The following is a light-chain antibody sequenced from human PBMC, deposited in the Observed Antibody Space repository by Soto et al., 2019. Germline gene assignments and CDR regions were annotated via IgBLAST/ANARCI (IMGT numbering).Light chain of an antibody. Sequence: DIQMTQSPSTLSASVGDRVTITCLASQSISSWLAWYQQKPGKAPKLLIYKASSLESGVPSRFSGSGSGTELTLTISSLQPDDFATYYCQQYNSYSRTFGQGTKVDI. CDR2: KAS. CDR3: QQYNSYSRT. CDR1: QSISSW. V-gene: IGKV1-5*03. J-gene: IGKJ1*01.